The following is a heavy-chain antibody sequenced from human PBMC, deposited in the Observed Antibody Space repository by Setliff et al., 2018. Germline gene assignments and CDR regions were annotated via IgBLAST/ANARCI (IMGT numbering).Heavy chain of an antibody. D-gene: IGHD3-10*01. CDR1: GFSFSAYN. CDR3: VTGKMRLPVGEY. V-gene: IGHV3-21*01. CDR2: ISASMTYI. J-gene: IGHJ4*02. Sequence: GESLKISCAASGFSFSAYNMHWVRQAPGKGLEWVSSISASMTYIKYADSVEGRFTVSRDNAKNSLSLQMNSLTGEDSAVYYCVTGKMRLPVGEYWGQGIQVTVSS.